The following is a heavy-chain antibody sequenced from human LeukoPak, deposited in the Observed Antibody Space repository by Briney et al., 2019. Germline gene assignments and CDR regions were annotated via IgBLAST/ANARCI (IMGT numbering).Heavy chain of an antibody. CDR1: GGSISSGSYY. Sequence: SETLSLTCTVSGGSISSGSYYWSWIRQPAGKGLEWIGRIYTSGSTNYNPSLKSRVTISVDTSKNQFSLKLSSVTAADTAVYYCAGAFDYWDQGTLVTVSS. CDR3: AGAFDY. CDR2: IYTSGST. V-gene: IGHV4-61*02. J-gene: IGHJ4*02.